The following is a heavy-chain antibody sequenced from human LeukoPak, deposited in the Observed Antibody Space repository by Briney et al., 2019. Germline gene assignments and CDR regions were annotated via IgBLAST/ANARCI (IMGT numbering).Heavy chain of an antibody. Sequence: SGTLSLTCAVSGGSISSSNWWSWVRQPPGKGLEWIGEIYHSGSTNYNPSLKSRVTISVDKSKNQFSLKLSSVTAADMAVYYCATSKSGYWEYNWFDPWGQGTLVTVSS. CDR1: GGSISSSNW. D-gene: IGHD3-3*01. CDR3: ATSKSGYWEYNWFDP. J-gene: IGHJ5*02. V-gene: IGHV4-4*02. CDR2: IYHSGST.